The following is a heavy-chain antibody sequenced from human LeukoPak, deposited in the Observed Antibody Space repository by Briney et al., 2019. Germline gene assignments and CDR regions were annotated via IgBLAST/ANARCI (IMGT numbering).Heavy chain of an antibody. V-gene: IGHV3-66*01. J-gene: IGHJ4*02. CDR1: GFTVSSND. Sequence: GGSLRLSCAASGFTVSSNDMTWVRQTPGKGLEWVSIIYSGGNTYYADTVKGRVTISRHNSKNTLYLQMNSLRAEDTAVFYCARDRPGDGYFDYWGQGTLVTVSS. D-gene: IGHD3-10*01. CDR2: IYSGGNT. CDR3: ARDRPGDGYFDY.